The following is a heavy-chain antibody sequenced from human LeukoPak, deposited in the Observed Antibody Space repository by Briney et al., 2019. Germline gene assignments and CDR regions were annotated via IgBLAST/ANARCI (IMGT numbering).Heavy chain of an antibody. V-gene: IGHV2-5*02. CDR1: GFSLSTTGVG. D-gene: IGHD3-10*01. Sequence: SGPTLVKPTQTLTLTCTFSGFSLSTTGVGVGWIRQPPGKALEWLALIYWDDDRRYSPSLKNRLSITKDTSKNQVVLTMTDMDPVDTATYYCVHSRGFGQLLTYMDVWGKGTTVTVSS. J-gene: IGHJ6*03. CDR2: IYWDDDR. CDR3: VHSRGFGQLLTYMDV.